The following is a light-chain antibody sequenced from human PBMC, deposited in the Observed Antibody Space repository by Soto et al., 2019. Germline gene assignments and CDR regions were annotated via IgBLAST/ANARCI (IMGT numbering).Light chain of an antibody. J-gene: IGLJ1*01. CDR1: SSNIGSNT. V-gene: IGLV1-44*01. CDR2: GNN. CDR3: AAWDDSLNAYV. Sequence: QSVLTQPPSPSGSPGQRVTICCSGGSSNIGSNTVNWYQQLPRTAPKLVIFGNNQRPSGVPDRFSGSKSGTSASLAISGLQSEDEADYYCAAWDDSLNAYVFGTGTKVTVL.